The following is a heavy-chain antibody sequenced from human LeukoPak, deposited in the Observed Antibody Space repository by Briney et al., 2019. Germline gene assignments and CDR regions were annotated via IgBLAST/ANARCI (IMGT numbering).Heavy chain of an antibody. D-gene: IGHD2-2*01. J-gene: IGHJ4*02. CDR1: GFSFDEYS. Sequence: GGSLRLSCAASGFSFDEYSMHWVRQAPGKGLEWVFLITWNGGGTSYADSVKGRFTISRDNKKSSLFLQMHSLRTEDTAFYFCVKDGLQYCTSTSCYEFQSWGQGTLVTVSS. CDR2: ITWNGGGT. CDR3: VKDGLQYCTSTSCYEFQS. V-gene: IGHV3-43*01.